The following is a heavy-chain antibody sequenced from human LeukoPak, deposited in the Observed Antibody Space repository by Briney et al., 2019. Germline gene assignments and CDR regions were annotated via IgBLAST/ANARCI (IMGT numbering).Heavy chain of an antibody. D-gene: IGHD5-24*01. CDR1: GFTFSSYG. Sequence: GGSLRLSCAASGFTFSSYGMHWVRQAPGKGLERVAVIWYDGSNKYYADSVKGRFTISRDNSKNTLYLQMNSLRAEDTAVYYCARGPPNYDYWGQGTLVTVSS. CDR3: ARGPPNYDY. V-gene: IGHV3-33*01. J-gene: IGHJ4*02. CDR2: IWYDGSNK.